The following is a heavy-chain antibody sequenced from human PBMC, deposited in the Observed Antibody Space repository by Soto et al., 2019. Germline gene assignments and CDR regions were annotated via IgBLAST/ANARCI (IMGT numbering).Heavy chain of an antibody. CDR3: ARDLWTY. Sequence: PARSLRLSCAASGFTFSSYSMKWVRQAPGKGLEWVSYISSNSRTMFYADSVKGRFTISRDNAKNSLYLQMSSLRDEDAAVYYCARDLWTYWGQGALVTVSS. V-gene: IGHV3-48*02. J-gene: IGHJ4*02. CDR1: GFTFSSYS. D-gene: IGHD3-3*01. CDR2: ISSNSRTM.